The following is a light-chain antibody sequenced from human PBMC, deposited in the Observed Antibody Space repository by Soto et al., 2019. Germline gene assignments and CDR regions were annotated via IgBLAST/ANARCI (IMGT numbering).Light chain of an antibody. CDR2: SAT. J-gene: IGKJ4*01. CDR3: QQSSRTPLS. V-gene: IGKV1-39*01. CDR1: QTITNY. Sequence: DIRLTQSPSSLSASVGDRVSITCRSSQTITNYLNWYQQKPGKAPRLLIYSATKLQSGVSSRFSGSGSGTDFTLTISSLQPEDFATYYCQQSSRTPLSFGGGTKVEIK.